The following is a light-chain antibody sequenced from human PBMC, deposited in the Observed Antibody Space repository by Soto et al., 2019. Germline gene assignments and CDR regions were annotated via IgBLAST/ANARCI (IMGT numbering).Light chain of an antibody. Sequence: DIQMTQSPSTLSASVGDRVTITCRASQSISNWLAWYQQRPGKAPKLLIYMASRLEGGVASRFSGGRSGTEFSLSISSLQPDDFATYYCQQYNTYPRTFGQGTKVEIK. CDR2: MAS. CDR1: QSISNW. CDR3: QQYNTYPRT. V-gene: IGKV1-5*03. J-gene: IGKJ1*01.